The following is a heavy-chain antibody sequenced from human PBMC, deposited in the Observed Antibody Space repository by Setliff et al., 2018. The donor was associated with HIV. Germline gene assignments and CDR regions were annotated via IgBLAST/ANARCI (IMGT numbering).Heavy chain of an antibody. V-gene: IGHV2-5*02. Sequence: SGPTLVNPTQTLTLTCTFYGFSLTTSGVGVGWIRQSPGKALDWLGLIYWDDDKRYSTSLKSRLTITRDTSKNQVILTMTNVDPADTATSYCAHYVLYPYDAFDLWGQGTMVTVSS. D-gene: IGHD2-2*02. CDR2: IYWDDDK. J-gene: IGHJ3*01. CDR3: AHYVLYPYDAFDL. CDR1: GFSLTTSGVG.